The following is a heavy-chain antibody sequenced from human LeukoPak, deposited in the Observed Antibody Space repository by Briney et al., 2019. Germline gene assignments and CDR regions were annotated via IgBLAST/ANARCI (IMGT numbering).Heavy chain of an antibody. V-gene: IGHV3-21*01. D-gene: IGHD3-10*01. Sequence: PGGSLRLSCAASGFTFSSYSINWVRQAPGKGLEWLLSLSGSSTYIYYADSVKGRFTVSRDNAKNSLYLQMNSLRAEDTAVYYCARDGTHGSGRHFDYWGQGTLVTVSS. CDR3: ARDGTHGSGRHFDY. CDR1: GFTFSSYS. CDR2: LSGSSTYI. J-gene: IGHJ4*02.